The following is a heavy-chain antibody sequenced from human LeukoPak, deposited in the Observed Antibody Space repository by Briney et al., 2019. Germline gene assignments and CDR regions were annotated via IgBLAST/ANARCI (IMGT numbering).Heavy chain of an antibody. CDR3: AQDPWGTHAS. D-gene: IGHD3-16*01. V-gene: IGHV3-74*01. Sequence: AGGSLRLSCAASGFTFSNYWMHWVRQAPGKGPVWVSRIKSDGSSTRFADSVQGRFTISRDNAKKSVYLQMDSLRVEDTAVYYCAQDPWGTHASWGQGTLVTVSS. CDR2: IKSDGSST. CDR1: GFTFSNYW. J-gene: IGHJ5*02.